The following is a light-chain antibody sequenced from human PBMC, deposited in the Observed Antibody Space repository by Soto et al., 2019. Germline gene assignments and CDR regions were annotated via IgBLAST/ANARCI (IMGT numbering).Light chain of an antibody. V-gene: IGKV3-20*01. J-gene: IGKJ2*01. CDR2: GAS. Sequence: EIVLTQSPGTLSLSPGERATLSCRASQSVSSSYLAWYQQKPGQAPRLLIYGASSRATGIPDRFSGSGSGTDFTLTISRLEPEDFAVYYCQQYGSYRRTFGQGTKLEIK. CDR3: QQYGSYRRT. CDR1: QSVSSSY.